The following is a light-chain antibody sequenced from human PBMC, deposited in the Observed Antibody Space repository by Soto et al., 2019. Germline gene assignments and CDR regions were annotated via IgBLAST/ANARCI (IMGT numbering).Light chain of an antibody. CDR3: SSYTRSSTWV. J-gene: IGLJ3*02. CDR1: SSDVGGYNY. CDR2: DVS. V-gene: IGLV2-14*03. Sequence: QSVLTQPASVSGSPGQSITISCTGTSSDVGGYNYVSWYQQHPGKAPKLMIYDVSNRPSGVSNRFSGSKSGNTASLTISGLQAEGEADYYCSSYTRSSTWVFGGGTKVTVL.